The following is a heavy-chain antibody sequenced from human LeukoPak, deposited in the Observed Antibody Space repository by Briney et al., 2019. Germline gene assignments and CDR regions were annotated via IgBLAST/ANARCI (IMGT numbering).Heavy chain of an antibody. CDR2: IYYSGST. D-gene: IGHD1-14*01. CDR3: ARCVNRIRLDY. J-gene: IGHJ4*02. Sequence: TLSLTCTVSGGSISSGGYYWSWIRQHPGQGLEWIGYIYYSGSTYYNPSLKSRVTISVDTSKNQFSLKLSSVTAADTAVYYCARCVNRIRLDYWGQGTLVTVSS. CDR1: GGSISSGGYY. V-gene: IGHV4-31*03.